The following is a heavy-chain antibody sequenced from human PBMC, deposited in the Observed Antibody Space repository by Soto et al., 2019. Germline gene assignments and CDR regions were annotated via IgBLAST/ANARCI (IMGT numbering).Heavy chain of an antibody. CDR1: EYTFTSYY. CDR2: INPSGGST. D-gene: IGHD6-13*01. Sequence: ASVKVSCKASEYTFTSYYMHWVRQAPGQGLEWMGIINPSGGSTSYAQKFQGRVTMTRDTSTSTVYMELSSLRSEDTAVYYCARVPPLNFGQQLSHFDYWGQGTLSPSPQ. J-gene: IGHJ4*02. CDR3: ARVPPLNFGQQLSHFDY. V-gene: IGHV1-46*03.